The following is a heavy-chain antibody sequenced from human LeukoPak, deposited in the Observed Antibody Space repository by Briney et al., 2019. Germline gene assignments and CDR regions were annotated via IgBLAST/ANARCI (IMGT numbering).Heavy chain of an antibody. CDR3: ARVAKDCGGDCFSDY. D-gene: IGHD2-21*02. CDR1: GFTVSSNS. CDR2: IYYGGST. J-gene: IGHJ4*02. V-gene: IGHV3-66*01. Sequence: GGSLRLSCAASGFTVSSNSMSWVRQTPGKGLEWVSVIYYGGSTFYADSVQGRVSISRDNSKNILYLQINNLRAEDSAVYCFARVAKDCGGDCFSDYWGQGTLVTVSS.